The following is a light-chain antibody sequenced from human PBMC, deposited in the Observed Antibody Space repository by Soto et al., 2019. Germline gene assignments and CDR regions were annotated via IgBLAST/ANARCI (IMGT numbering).Light chain of an antibody. CDR2: KAS. V-gene: IGKV1-5*03. J-gene: IGKJ2*01. CDR1: QSISSW. Sequence: DIQMTQSPSTLSASVGDRVTITCRASQSISSWLAWYKQKPGKAPKLLIYKASSLESGVPSRFSGSGSGTEFTFTISTLQPDDLATYYCQQYNSYPYPFGQGTKLEIK. CDR3: QQYNSYPYP.